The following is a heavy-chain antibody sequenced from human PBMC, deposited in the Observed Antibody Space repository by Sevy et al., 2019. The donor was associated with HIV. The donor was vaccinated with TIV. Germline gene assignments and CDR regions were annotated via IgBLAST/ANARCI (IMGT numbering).Heavy chain of an antibody. V-gene: IGHV3-7*01. CDR3: ARAMGV. J-gene: IGHJ6*02. CDR1: GFTFSSYA. Sequence: GGSLRLSCAASGFTFSSYAMSWVRQAPGKGLEWVANINQDGSEKYHVDSVKGRFTISRDNAKNSGYLQMHSLRVEDSGVYYWARAMGVWGQGTTVTVSS. CDR2: INQDGSEK.